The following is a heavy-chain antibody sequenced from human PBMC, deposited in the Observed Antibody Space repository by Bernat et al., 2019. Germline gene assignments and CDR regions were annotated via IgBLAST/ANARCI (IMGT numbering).Heavy chain of an antibody. CDR1: GFTFSSYA. Sequence: QVQLVESGGGVVQPGRSLRLSCAASGFTFSSYAMHWVRQAPGKGLEWVAVISYDGSNKYYADSVKGRFTISRDNSKNTLYLQMNSLRAEDTAVYYCARATVLAYGSGTFGAFDIWGQGTMVTVSS. CDR2: ISYDGSNK. J-gene: IGHJ3*02. D-gene: IGHD3-10*01. CDR3: ARATVLAYGSGTFGAFDI. V-gene: IGHV3-30-3*01.